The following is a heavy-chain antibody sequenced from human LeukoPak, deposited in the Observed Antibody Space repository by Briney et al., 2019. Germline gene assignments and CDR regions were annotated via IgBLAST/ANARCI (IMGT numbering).Heavy chain of an antibody. V-gene: IGHV4-59*10. Sequence: SETLSLTCAVYGGSLSAYYWSWIRQPAGKGLEWIGRIYTSGSTNYNPSLKSRVTISVDTSKNQFSLKLSSVTAADTAVYYCARAKVAAAEDYYYYYYMDVWGKGTTVTISS. CDR3: ARAKVAAAEDYYYYYYMDV. J-gene: IGHJ6*03. CDR2: IYTSGST. CDR1: GGSLSAYY. D-gene: IGHD6-13*01.